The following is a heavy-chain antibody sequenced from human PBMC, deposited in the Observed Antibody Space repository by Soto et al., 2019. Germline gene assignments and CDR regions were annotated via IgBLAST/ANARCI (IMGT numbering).Heavy chain of an antibody. Sequence: QVQLVQSGAEVKRPGASVKVSCKASGYTFTTYYMHWVRQAPGQGLEWLGIINPNGGSTTYAQKFQGRGTLPRDTSTSTVYLGLSSLRSEDTAVYYCARAGYCSGGTCFHGNCDYWGQGTLVTVAA. V-gene: IGHV1-46*01. CDR3: ARAGYCSGGTCFHGNCDY. D-gene: IGHD2-15*01. CDR2: INPNGGST. CDR1: GYTFTTYY. J-gene: IGHJ4*02.